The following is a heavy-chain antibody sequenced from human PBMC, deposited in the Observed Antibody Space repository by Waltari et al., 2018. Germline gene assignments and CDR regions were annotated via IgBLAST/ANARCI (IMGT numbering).Heavy chain of an antibody. V-gene: IGHV3-72*01. D-gene: IGHD2-21*02. Sequence: EVQLVESGGGLVQPGGSLRLSCAASGFSCSDHYMDWVRQAPVKGLEWVGRTRNKTYSYTTEYAASVKGRFTISRDDSKNSLYLQMNSLKTDDTAVYYCVRTTVVTLKNAFDIWGQGTMVTVSS. CDR3: VRTTVVTLKNAFDI. CDR1: GFSCSDHY. CDR2: TRNKTYSYTT. J-gene: IGHJ3*02.